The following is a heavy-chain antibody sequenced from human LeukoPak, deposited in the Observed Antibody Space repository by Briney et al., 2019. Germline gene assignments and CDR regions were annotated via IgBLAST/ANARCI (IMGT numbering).Heavy chain of an antibody. CDR3: ARGAVRGVMDYYYMDV. CDR1: GFTFSSYS. D-gene: IGHD3-10*01. CDR2: ISSSSSYV. Sequence: GGSLRLSCAASGFTFSSYSMNWVRQAPGKGLEWVSSISSSSSYVYYADSVKGRFTISRDNAKNSLYLQMNSLRAEDTAVYYCARGAVRGVMDYYYMDVWGKGTTVTVSS. V-gene: IGHV3-21*01. J-gene: IGHJ6*03.